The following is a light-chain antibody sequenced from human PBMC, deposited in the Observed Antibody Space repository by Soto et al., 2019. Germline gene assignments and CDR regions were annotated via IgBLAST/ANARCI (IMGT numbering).Light chain of an antibody. CDR3: QQYGSSPT. V-gene: IGKV3-20*01. CDR1: QSISRSH. Sequence: EIVLTQSPGTVSLSPGESATLSCRASQSISRSHLAWYQHRPGQSPRLLIYATSSRATGIPDRFTGGGAGTGFTLTISRLEPEDSAVYYCQQYGSSPTFGGGTKVEIK. J-gene: IGKJ4*01. CDR2: ATS.